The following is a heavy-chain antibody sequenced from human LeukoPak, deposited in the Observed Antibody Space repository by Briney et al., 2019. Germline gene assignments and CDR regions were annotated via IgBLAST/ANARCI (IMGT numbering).Heavy chain of an antibody. Sequence: ASVKVSCKASGYTFTGHYMHWVRQAPGQGLEWMGWINPNSGGTNYAQKFQGRVTMTRDTSISTAYMELSRLRSDDTAVYYCARTPYYYGSGSYSWFDPWGQGTLVTVSS. V-gene: IGHV1-2*02. CDR3: ARTPYYYGSGSYSWFDP. J-gene: IGHJ5*02. CDR1: GYTFTGHY. CDR2: INPNSGGT. D-gene: IGHD3-10*01.